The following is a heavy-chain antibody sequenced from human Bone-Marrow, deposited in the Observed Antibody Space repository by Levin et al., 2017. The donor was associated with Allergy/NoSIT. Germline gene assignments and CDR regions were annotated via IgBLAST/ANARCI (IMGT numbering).Heavy chain of an antibody. J-gene: IGHJ4*02. CDR2: ISSSGDKT. V-gene: IGHV3-11*01. CDR1: GFTFSDYY. Sequence: GESLKISCAASGFTFSDYYMTWIRQSPGKGLDWISYISSSGDKTYYADSVQGRFTISRDNAKKSLYLQMNSLRADDTAVYYCARGLHPSKGFDYWGQGTLVTVSS. D-gene: IGHD4-11*01. CDR3: ARGLHPSKGFDY.